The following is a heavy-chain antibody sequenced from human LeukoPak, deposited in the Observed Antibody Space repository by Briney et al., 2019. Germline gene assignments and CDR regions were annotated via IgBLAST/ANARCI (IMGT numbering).Heavy chain of an antibody. CDR1: GFTFSSYS. CDR3: ARSISNY. J-gene: IGHJ4*02. CDR2: IKQDGSEK. D-gene: IGHD2-21*01. V-gene: IGHV3-7*01. Sequence: PGGSLRLSCAASGFTFSSYSMNWVRQAPGKGLEWVANIKQDGSEKYYVDSVKGRFTISRDNAKNSLYLQMNSLRAEDTAVYYCARSISNYWGQGTLVTVSS.